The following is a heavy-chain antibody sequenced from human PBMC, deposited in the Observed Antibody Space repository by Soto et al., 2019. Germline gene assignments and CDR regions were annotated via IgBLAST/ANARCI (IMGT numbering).Heavy chain of an antibody. J-gene: IGHJ6*02. CDR3: ARHSGKMTTVTTLYYYYGMDV. CDR2: IYYSGST. V-gene: IGHV4-39*01. Sequence: SETLSLTCTVSGGSISSSSYYWGWIRQPPGKGLEWIGSIYYSGSTYYNPSLKSRVTISVDTSKNQFSLKLSSVTAADPAVYYCARHSGKMTTVTTLYYYYGMDVWGQGTTVTVSS. D-gene: IGHD4-17*01. CDR1: GGSISSSSYY.